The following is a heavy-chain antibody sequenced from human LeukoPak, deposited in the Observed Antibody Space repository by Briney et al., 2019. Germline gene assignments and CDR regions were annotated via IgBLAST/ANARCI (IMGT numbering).Heavy chain of an antibody. V-gene: IGHV4-39*07. CDR1: GASIDSGRYY. J-gene: IGHJ5*02. D-gene: IGHD4-11*01. Sequence: SETLSLTCTVSGASIDSGRYYWGWIRQPPGKGLGWIGSIHYSGITYYNPSLKSRVTISIDTSNNQFSLKLSSVTAADTAVYYCARGTPYNPWGQGTLVTVSS. CDR2: IHYSGIT. CDR3: ARGTPYNP.